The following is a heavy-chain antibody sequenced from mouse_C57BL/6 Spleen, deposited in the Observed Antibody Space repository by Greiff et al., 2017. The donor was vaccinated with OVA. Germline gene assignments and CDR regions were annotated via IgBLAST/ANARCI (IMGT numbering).Heavy chain of an antibody. V-gene: IGHV1-26*01. J-gene: IGHJ2*01. CDR3: ASGDGNYFDY. CDR1: GYTFTDYY. CDR2: INPNNGGT. Sequence: EVQLQQSGPELVKPGASVKISCKASGYTFTDYYMNWVKQSHGKCLEWIGDINPNNGGTSYNQKFKGKATLTVDKSSSTAYMELRSLTSEDSAVYYCASGDGNYFDYWGQGTTLTVSS. D-gene: IGHD2-1*01.